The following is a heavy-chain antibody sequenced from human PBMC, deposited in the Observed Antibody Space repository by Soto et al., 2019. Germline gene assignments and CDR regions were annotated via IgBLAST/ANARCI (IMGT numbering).Heavy chain of an antibody. V-gene: IGHV3-33*01. J-gene: IGHJ5*02. CDR3: ARERARYSWYEPAAAIGWFDP. CDR2: IWYDGSNK. Sequence: QVQLVESGGGVVQPGRSLRLSCAASGFTFSSYGMHWVRQAPGKGLEWVAVIWYDGSNKYYADSVKGRFTISRDNSKNXLXLXXNSLRAEDTAVYYCARERARYSWYEPAAAIGWFDPWGQGTLVTVSS. D-gene: IGHD2-2*01. CDR1: GFTFSSYG.